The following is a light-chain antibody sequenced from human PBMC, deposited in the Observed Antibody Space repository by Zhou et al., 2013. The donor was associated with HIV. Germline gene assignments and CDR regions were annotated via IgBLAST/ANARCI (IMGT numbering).Light chain of an antibody. V-gene: IGLV6-57*01. CDR3: ATWDTSLSGGV. CDR2: EDN. J-gene: IGLJ2*01. CDR1: SGSIASNY. Sequence: NFMLTQPHSVSESPGKTVTISCTRSSGSIASNYVQWYQQRPGSSPTTVIYEDNRRPSGVPDRLSGSTSGTSATLGITGLHTGDEADYYCATWDTSLSGGVFGGGTKLTVL.